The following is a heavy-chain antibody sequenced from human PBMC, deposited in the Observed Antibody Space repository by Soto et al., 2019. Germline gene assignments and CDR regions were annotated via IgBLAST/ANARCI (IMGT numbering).Heavy chain of an antibody. CDR3: ASRPAVSGSPYDY. CDR2: IYYSGST. CDR1: GGSISSYY. V-gene: IGHV4-59*01. J-gene: IGHJ4*02. Sequence: PSETLSLTCTVSGGSISSYYWSWIRQPPGKGLEWIGYIYYSGSTNYNPSLKSRVTISVDTSKNQLSLRLSSVIAADTALYYCASRPAVSGSPYDYWGQVNLITVST. D-gene: IGHD6-19*01.